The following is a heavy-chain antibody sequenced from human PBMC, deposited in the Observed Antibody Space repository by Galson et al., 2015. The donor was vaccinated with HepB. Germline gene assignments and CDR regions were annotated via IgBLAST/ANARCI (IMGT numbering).Heavy chain of an antibody. CDR3: AKSGSYLGRNVLTNN. J-gene: IGHJ1*01. Sequence: SLRLSCAASGFTFSSYGMHWVRQAPGKGLEWVAVISYDGSNKYYADSVKGRFTISRDNSKNTLYLQMNSLRAEDTAVYYCAKSGSYLGRNVLTNNWGQ. CDR1: GFTFSSYG. D-gene: IGHD4-23*01. V-gene: IGHV3-30*18. CDR2: ISYDGSNK.